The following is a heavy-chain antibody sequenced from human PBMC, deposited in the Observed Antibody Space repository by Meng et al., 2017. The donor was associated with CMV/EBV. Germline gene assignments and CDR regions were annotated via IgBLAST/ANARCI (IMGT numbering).Heavy chain of an antibody. J-gene: IGHJ5*02. D-gene: IGHD6-19*01. V-gene: IGHV1-2*02. CDR2: INPNSGGT. Sequence: QVQLLQSGAEVKKPGASGKVSCKASGYTFTGYYMHWVRQAPGQGLEWMGWINPNSGGTNYAQKFQGRVTMARDTSISTAYMELSRLRSDDTAVYYCARDRVAVAGNHWFDPWGQGTLVTVSS. CDR3: ARDRVAVAGNHWFDP. CDR1: GYTFTGYY.